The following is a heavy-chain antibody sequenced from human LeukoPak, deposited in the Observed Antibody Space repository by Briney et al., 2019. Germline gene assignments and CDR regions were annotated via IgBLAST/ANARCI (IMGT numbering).Heavy chain of an antibody. CDR3: ARDRPPGAVAGTRHYYYYMDV. CDR2: IYTSGST. CDR1: GGSISSYY. V-gene: IGHV4-4*07. J-gene: IGHJ6*03. Sequence: PSETLSLTCTVSGGSISSYYWSWIRQPAGKGLEWIGRIYTSGSTNYNPSLKSRVTMSVDTSKNQFSLKLSSVPAADTAVYYCARDRPPGAVAGTRHYYYYMDVWGKGTTVTVSS. D-gene: IGHD6-19*01.